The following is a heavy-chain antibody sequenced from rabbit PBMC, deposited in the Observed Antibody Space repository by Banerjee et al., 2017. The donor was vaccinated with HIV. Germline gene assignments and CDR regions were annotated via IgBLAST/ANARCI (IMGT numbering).Heavy chain of an antibody. D-gene: IGHD8-1*01. V-gene: IGHV1S45*01. CDR3: ARGDYGNISYYPL. CDR2: IVTGSDTT. J-gene: IGHJ6*01. Sequence: QEQLEESGGDLVKPEGSLTLTCTASGFSFSNKYVMCWVRQAPGKGLEWIGCIVTGSDTTYYASWAKGRFTISKTSSTTVTLQMTSLTAADTATYFCARGDYGNISYYPLWGQGTLVTVS. CDR1: GFSFSNKYV.